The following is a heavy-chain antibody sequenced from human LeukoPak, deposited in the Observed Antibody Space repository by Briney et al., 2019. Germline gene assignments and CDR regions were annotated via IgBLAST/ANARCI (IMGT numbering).Heavy chain of an antibody. CDR2: IHWDGGRT. CDR3: VKSGSRKDHYFHYMDV. J-gene: IGHJ6*03. D-gene: IGHD3-10*01. CDR1: GFTLDEYA. Sequence: VGSLRHSCVASGFTLDEYAMHAVGPPAGRGWEWVSLIHWDGGRTYYAHSVRGRFTISRDSRKNYLYLQMNGLRAEDTALYYCVKSGSRKDHYFHYMDVWGKGGTVTVSS. V-gene: IGHV3-43D*03.